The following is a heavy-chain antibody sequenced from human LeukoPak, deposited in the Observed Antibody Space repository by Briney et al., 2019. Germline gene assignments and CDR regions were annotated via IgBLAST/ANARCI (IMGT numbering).Heavy chain of an antibody. CDR3: ARDDGNRFLEWLLYY. D-gene: IGHD3-3*01. V-gene: IGHV1-69*06. CDR2: IIPIFGTA. J-gene: IGHJ4*02. CDR1: GGTFSSYA. Sequence: SVKVSCKASGGTFSSYAISWVRQAPGQGLEWMGGIIPIFGTANYAQKFQGRVTITADKSTSTAYMELSSLRSEDTAVYYCARDDGNRFLEWLLYYWGQGTLVTVSS.